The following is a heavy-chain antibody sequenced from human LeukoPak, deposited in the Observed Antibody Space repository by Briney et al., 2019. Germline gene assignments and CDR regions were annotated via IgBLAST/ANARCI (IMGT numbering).Heavy chain of an antibody. CDR3: ARVGGAGFSDY. CDR2: INQDGSEK. D-gene: IGHD4-17*01. Sequence: GRSLRLSCAAAGFSFSSYYLTWVRQAPGKGLEWVANINQDGSEKYYVDSVRGRFTISRDNAKNSLYLQMNSLRAEDTAVYYCARVGGAGFSDYWGQGTLVTVSS. CDR1: GFSFSSYY. V-gene: IGHV3-7*04. J-gene: IGHJ4*02.